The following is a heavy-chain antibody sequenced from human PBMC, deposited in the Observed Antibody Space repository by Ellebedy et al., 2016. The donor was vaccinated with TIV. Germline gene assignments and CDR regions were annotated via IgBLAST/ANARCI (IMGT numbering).Heavy chain of an antibody. V-gene: IGHV3-7*01. CDR3: ATNLYNWNHAY. CDR2: IKEDGSEK. J-gene: IGHJ4*02. Sequence: GESLKISXGASGFTFSPYWMSWVRQAPGKGLEWVANIKEDGSEKYYVDSVKGRFTISRDNAKKSLYLQMNSLRAEDTAIYYCATNLYNWNHAYWGQGTLVTVSS. D-gene: IGHD1-14*01. CDR1: GFTFSPYW.